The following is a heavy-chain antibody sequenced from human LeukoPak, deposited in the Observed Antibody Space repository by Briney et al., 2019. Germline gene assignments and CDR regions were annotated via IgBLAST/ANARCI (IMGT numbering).Heavy chain of an antibody. D-gene: IGHD6-13*01. CDR2: IYHSGST. J-gene: IGHJ4*02. Sequence: PSETLSLTCRVSGGSISSYYWSWIRQPPGKGLEWIGSIYHSGSTYYNPSLKSRVTISVDTSKNQFSLKLSSVTAADTAVYYCARAGPSSSWHQFDYWGQGTLVTVSS. CDR1: GGSISSYY. CDR3: ARAGPSSSWHQFDY. V-gene: IGHV4-59*04.